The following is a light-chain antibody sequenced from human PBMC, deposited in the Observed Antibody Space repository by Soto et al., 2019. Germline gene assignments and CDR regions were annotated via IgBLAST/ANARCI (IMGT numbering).Light chain of an antibody. CDR3: SSYTGSSTGYV. CDR2: DVS. V-gene: IGLV2-14*01. J-gene: IGLJ1*01. Sequence: QSALTQPASVSGSPGQSITISCTGTSSDVGGYNYVSWYQQHPGKAPKLMIYDVSKRPSGVSNRFSGSKSGHTASLTISGLQAEDEADYYCSSYTGSSTGYVFGAGTKVTVL. CDR1: SSDVGGYNY.